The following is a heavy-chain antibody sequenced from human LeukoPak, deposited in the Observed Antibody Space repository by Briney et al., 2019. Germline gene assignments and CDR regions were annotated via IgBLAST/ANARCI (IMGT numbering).Heavy chain of an antibody. CDR2: ISSSSSYI. Sequence: GGSLRLSCAASGFTFSSYNMNWVRQAPGKGLEWVSFISSSSSYIYYADSVKGRFTISRDNAKNSLYLQMNSLRAEDTAVYYCAKDRRAGSYDYWGQGTLVTVSS. CDR1: GFTFSSYN. D-gene: IGHD3-10*01. CDR3: AKDRRAGSYDY. J-gene: IGHJ4*02. V-gene: IGHV3-21*01.